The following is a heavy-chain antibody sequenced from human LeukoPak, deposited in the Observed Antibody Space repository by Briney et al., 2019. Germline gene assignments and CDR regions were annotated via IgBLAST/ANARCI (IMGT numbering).Heavy chain of an antibody. J-gene: IGHJ4*02. D-gene: IGHD3-10*01. CDR2: IYTSGST. CDR3: ARDTYYYGSGSGFDY. V-gene: IGHV4-61*02. Sequence: PSESLSLTCTVSGGSISSGSYYWSWIRQPAGKGLEWIGRIYTSGSTNYHPSLKSRVTISVDTSKNQFSLKLSSVTAADTAVYYCARDTYYYGSGSGFDYWGQGTLVTVSS. CDR1: GGSISSGSYY.